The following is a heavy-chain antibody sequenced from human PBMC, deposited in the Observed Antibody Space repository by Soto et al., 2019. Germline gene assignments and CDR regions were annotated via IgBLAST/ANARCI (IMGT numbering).Heavy chain of an antibody. J-gene: IGHJ4*02. V-gene: IGHV3-23*01. CDR3: ATMNGYFEF. D-gene: IGHD3-22*01. CDR2: ITGSGDRT. Sequence: EVQLLESGGGLVQPGGSLRLSCADSGFSFSSYSMSWVRQTPGKGLEWVSAITGSGDRTYYADSVKGRFTISRDNSKNTHYLQMTGLRAEDTAIYYCATMNGYFEFWGQGTLVTVSS. CDR1: GFSFSSYS.